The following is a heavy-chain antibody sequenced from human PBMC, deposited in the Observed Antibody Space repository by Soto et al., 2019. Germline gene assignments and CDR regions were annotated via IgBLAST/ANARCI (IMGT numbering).Heavy chain of an antibody. CDR2: MNPNSGNT. Sequence: GASVKVSCKASGYTFTSYDINWVRQATGQGLEWMGWMNPNSGNTGYAQKFQGRVTMTRNTSISTAYMELSGLRSEDTAVYYCASGLFMSVTTTDHDAFDIWGQGTMVTVSS. J-gene: IGHJ3*02. CDR3: ASGLFMSVTTTDHDAFDI. D-gene: IGHD4-17*01. CDR1: GYTFTSYD. V-gene: IGHV1-8*01.